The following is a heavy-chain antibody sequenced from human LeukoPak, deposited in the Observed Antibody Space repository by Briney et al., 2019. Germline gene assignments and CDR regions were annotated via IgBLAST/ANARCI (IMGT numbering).Heavy chain of an antibody. CDR1: GFTFSSYA. Sequence: GGSLRLSCAASGFTFSSYAMTWVRQAPGKGLEWVSTISASGGTTNYADSVPGRFTVSRDNSKNTLYLQMNSLRAEDTAVYYCAKGGYSSPFDPWGQGTLVTVSS. J-gene: IGHJ5*02. CDR3: AKGGYSSPFDP. CDR2: ISASGGTT. D-gene: IGHD6-13*01. V-gene: IGHV3-23*01.